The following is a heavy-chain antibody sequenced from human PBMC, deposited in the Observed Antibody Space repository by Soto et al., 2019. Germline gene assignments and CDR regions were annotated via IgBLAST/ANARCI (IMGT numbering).Heavy chain of an antibody. CDR3: ANGAVGYCSSTSCYNFDY. J-gene: IGHJ4*02. CDR1: GFTFSSYA. D-gene: IGHD2-2*02. Sequence: GGSLRLSCAASGFTFSSYAMSWVRQAPGKGLEWVSAISGSGGNTYYADSVKGRFTISRDNSKNTRYLQMNSLRAEDTAVYYCANGAVGYCSSTSCYNFDYWGQGTLVTVSS. CDR2: ISGSGGNT. V-gene: IGHV3-23*01.